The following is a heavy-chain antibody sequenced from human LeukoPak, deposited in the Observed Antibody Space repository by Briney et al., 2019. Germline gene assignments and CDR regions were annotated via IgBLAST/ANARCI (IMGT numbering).Heavy chain of an antibody. CDR3: ARHYTSGFNYFDP. D-gene: IGHD2-8*01. J-gene: IGHJ5*02. V-gene: IGHV4-4*07. CDR2: IYTSGST. CDR1: GGSISSYY. Sequence: KPSETLSLTCTVSGGSISSYYWSWIRQPAGKGLEWIGRIYTSGSTNYNPSLKNRVTMSVDTSKNQFSLRLSSVTAADTAVYYCARHYTSGFNYFDPRGQGTLVTVSS.